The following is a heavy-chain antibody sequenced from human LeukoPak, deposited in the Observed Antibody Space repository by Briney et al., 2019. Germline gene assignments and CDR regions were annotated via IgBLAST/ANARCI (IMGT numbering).Heavy chain of an antibody. Sequence: SGGSLRLSCAASRFTFSTYAMSWVRQPPGKGLEWVSAISGSDGSTYYADSVKGRFTISRDNSKNTLYLQMNSLRAEDTAVYYCVKYGADVWGQGTTATVSS. J-gene: IGHJ6*02. CDR1: RFTFSTYA. D-gene: IGHD3-10*01. V-gene: IGHV3-23*01. CDR3: VKYGADV. CDR2: ISGSDGST.